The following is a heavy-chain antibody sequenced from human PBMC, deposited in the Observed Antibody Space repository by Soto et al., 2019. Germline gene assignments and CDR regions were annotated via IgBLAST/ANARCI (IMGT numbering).Heavy chain of an antibody. D-gene: IGHD1-1*01. CDR2: IIPIFGTA. Sequence: QVQLVQSGAEVQKPGSSVKVSCKASGGTFSSYAISWVRQAPGQGLEWMGGIIPIFGTANYAQKFQGRVTITADESTSKAYMALSSLRSEDAAVYYCASLADSVHYIWFDPWGQGTLVTVSS. CDR3: ASLADSVHYIWFDP. J-gene: IGHJ5*02. CDR1: GGTFSSYA. V-gene: IGHV1-69*01.